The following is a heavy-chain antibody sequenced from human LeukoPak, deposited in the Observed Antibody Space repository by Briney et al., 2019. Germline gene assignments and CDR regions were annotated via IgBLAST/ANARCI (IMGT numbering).Heavy chain of an antibody. J-gene: IGHJ4*02. Sequence: SETLSLTCTVSGGSISSSSYYWGWIRQPPGKGLEWIGSIYYSGSTYYNPSLKSRVTISVDTSKNQFSLKLSSVTAADTAVYYCARRSSSWYGEIDYWGQGTLVTVSS. CDR2: IYYSGST. D-gene: IGHD6-13*01. CDR3: ARRSSSWYGEIDY. CDR1: GGSISSSSYY. V-gene: IGHV4-39*01.